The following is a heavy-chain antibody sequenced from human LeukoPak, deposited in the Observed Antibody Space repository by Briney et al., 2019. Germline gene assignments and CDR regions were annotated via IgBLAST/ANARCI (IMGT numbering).Heavy chain of an antibody. CDR1: GGACSSYT. J-gene: IGHJ3*02. CDR3: ARGWQLGGDLGDAFDI. CDR2: IIPIFGTT. D-gene: IGHD2-21*01. Sequence: SVTLSLTSTGGACSSYTINWVRLAPGQGLEWMGGIIPIFGTTNYSHKFQGRVTITADESTSTAYMELSRLRSEDTAVYYCARGWQLGGDLGDAFDIWAQKTRDTVSS. V-gene: IGHV1-69*01.